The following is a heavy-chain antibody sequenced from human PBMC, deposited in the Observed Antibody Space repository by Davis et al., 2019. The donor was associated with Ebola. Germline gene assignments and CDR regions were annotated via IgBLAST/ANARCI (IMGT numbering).Heavy chain of an antibody. D-gene: IGHD5-18*01. V-gene: IGHV3-23*01. Sequence: GESLKISCAASGFTFTTYAMMWVRQAPGKGLEWVSTINGSGGSTYYADSVRGRCTISRDNSKNTLYLQMDSLRAEDTAIYFCAKLDGYSYGPLAYFDFWGQGTLVTASS. CDR1: GFTFTTYA. CDR2: INGSGGST. CDR3: AKLDGYSYGPLAYFDF. J-gene: IGHJ4*02.